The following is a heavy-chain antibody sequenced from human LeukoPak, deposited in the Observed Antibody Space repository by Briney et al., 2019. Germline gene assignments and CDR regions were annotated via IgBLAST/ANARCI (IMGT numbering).Heavy chain of an antibody. CDR1: GGSISSGGYY. J-gene: IGHJ3*02. D-gene: IGHD3-3*01. V-gene: IGHV4-31*03. CDR3: AITLNVYYDFWSGYFAPDAFDI. CDR2: IYYSGST. Sequence: SETLSLTCTVSGGSISSGGYYWSWIRQHPGKGLEWIGYIYYSGSTYYNPSLKSRVTISVDTSKNQFSLKLSSVTAADTAVYYCAITLNVYYDFWSGYFAPDAFDIWGQGTMVTVSS.